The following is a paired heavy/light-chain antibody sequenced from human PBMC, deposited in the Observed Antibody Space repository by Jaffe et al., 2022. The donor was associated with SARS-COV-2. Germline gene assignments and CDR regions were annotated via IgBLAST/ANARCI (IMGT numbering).Heavy chain of an antibody. CDR1: GFTFSTYA. CDR3: AKESLGDSYIDY. V-gene: IGHV3-23*01. J-gene: IGHJ4*02. D-gene: IGHD3-22*01. CDR2: ITGGGST. Sequence: EVQLLESGGGLEQPGGSLRLSCAGSGFTFSTYATSWVRQAPGKGLEWVSAITGGGSTYYRDSVRGRFTISRDDSKNTLYLQMNSLRAEDTAVYYCAKESLGDSYIDYWGQGTLVTVSS.
Light chain of an antibody. Sequence: DIQMTQSPSTLSASVGDRVTITCRASQIITTWLAWYQQKPGKAPKLLIYKASTLESGVPSRFSGSGSGTEFTLTIGSLQPDDFGTYYCQQYNSYPYTFGQGTKLEIK. J-gene: IGKJ2*01. CDR3: QQYNSYPYT. CDR1: QIITTW. V-gene: IGKV1-5*03. CDR2: KAS.